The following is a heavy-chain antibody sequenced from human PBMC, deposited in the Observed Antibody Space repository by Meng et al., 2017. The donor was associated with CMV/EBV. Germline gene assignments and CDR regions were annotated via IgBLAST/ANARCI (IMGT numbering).Heavy chain of an antibody. D-gene: IGHD4-17*01. CDR3: ARDGTTVTFDY. CDR1: GFIFSSYA. Sequence: GESLMISCAASGFIFSSYAMHWVRPAPGKGLEWVAVISYDGSNKYHADSVKGRFTISRDNSKNTLYLQMNSLRAEDTAVYYCARDGTTVTFDYWGQGTLVTVSS. CDR2: ISYDGSNK. J-gene: IGHJ4*02. V-gene: IGHV3-30*04.